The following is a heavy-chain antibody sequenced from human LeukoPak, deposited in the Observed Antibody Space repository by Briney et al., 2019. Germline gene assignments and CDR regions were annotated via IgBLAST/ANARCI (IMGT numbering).Heavy chain of an antibody. CDR1: GFTFSSYS. Sequence: GGSLRLSCAASGFTFSSYSMNWVRQAPGKGLEWVSSISSRSSYIYYADSVKGRFTISRDNAKNSLYLQMNSLRAEDTAVYYCARDFVGSDRLGGAFDIWGQGTMVTVSS. CDR3: ARDFVGSDRLGGAFDI. J-gene: IGHJ3*02. V-gene: IGHV3-21*01. D-gene: IGHD3-10*01. CDR2: ISSRSSYI.